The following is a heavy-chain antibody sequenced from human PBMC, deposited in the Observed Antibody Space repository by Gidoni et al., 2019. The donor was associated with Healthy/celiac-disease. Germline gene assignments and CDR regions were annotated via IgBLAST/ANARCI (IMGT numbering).Heavy chain of an antibody. CDR1: GGSFSGYY. CDR3: ARGWSSRLLRTTSGSGGYYYYMDV. V-gene: IGHV4-34*01. Sequence: QVQLQQWGAGLLKPSETLSLTVAVYGGSFSGYYWSWIRQPPGKGLEWIGEINHSGSTNYNPSLKSRVTISVDTSKNQFSLKLSSVTAADTAVYYCARGWSSRLLRTTSGSGGYYYYMDVWGKGTTVTVSS. D-gene: IGHD3-10*01. J-gene: IGHJ6*03. CDR2: INHSGST.